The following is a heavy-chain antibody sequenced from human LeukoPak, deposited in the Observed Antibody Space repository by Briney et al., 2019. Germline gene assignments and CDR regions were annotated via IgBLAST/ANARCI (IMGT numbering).Heavy chain of an antibody. J-gene: IGHJ4*02. CDR2: INHSGST. V-gene: IGHV4-34*01. CDR1: GGSFSGYY. CDR3: ARGGGSYARAEHFDY. Sequence: SETLSLTCAVYGGSFSGYYWSWIRQPPGKGLEWIGEINHSGSTNYNPSLKSRVTISVDTSKNQFSLKLSSVTAADTAVYYCARGGGSYARAEHFDYWGQGTLVTVSS. D-gene: IGHD1-26*01.